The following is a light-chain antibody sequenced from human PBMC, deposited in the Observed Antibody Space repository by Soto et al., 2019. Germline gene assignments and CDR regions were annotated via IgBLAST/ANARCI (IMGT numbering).Light chain of an antibody. Sequence: QSALTQPASVSGSPGQSITISCTGTSSDVGGYKYVSWYQQHPGKAPKLMIYDVNHRPSGVSNRFSGSKPGNTASLTISGLQAEDEADYYCCSYTTGSTYVFGTGTKLTVL. V-gene: IGLV2-14*03. CDR1: SSDVGGYKY. CDR2: DVN. CDR3: CSYTTGSTYV. J-gene: IGLJ1*01.